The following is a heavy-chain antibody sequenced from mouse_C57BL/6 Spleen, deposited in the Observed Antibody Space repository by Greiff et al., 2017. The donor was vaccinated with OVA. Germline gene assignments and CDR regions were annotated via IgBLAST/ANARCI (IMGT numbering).Heavy chain of an antibody. J-gene: IGHJ4*01. CDR1: GFTFSNYW. V-gene: IGHV6-3*01. CDR2: IRLKSDNYAT. D-gene: IGHD1-1*01. CDR3: TGGTTVVAYYAMDY. Sequence: EVMLVESGGGLVQPGGSMKLSCVASGFTFSNYWMNWVRQSPEKGLEWVAQIRLKSDNYATHYAESVKGRFTISRDDSKSSVHLQMNNLRAEDTGIYYCTGGTTVVAYYAMDYWGQGTSVTVSS.